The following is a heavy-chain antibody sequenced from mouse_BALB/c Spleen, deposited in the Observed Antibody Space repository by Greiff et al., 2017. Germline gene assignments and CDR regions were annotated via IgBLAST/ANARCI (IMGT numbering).Heavy chain of an antibody. J-gene: IGHJ3*01. V-gene: IGHV3-6*02. Sequence: EVKLQESGPGLVKPSQSLSLTCSVTGYSITSGYYWNWIRQFPGNKLEWMGYISYDGSNNYNPSLKNRISITRDTSKNQFFLKLNSVTTEDTATYYCAISTMITWFAYWGQGTLVTVSA. CDR3: AISTMITWFAY. CDR1: GYSITSGYY. CDR2: ISYDGSN. D-gene: IGHD2-4*01.